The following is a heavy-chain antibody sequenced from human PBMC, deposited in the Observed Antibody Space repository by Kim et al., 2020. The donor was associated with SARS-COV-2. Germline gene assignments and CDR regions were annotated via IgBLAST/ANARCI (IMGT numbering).Heavy chain of an antibody. CDR3: ARVGYGMDV. V-gene: IGHV3-48*02. J-gene: IGHJ6*02. CDR2: STI. D-gene: IGHD1-26*01. Sequence: STIYYADSVKGRFTISRDNAKNSLYLQMNSLRDEDTAVYYCARVGYGMDVWGQGTTVTVSS.